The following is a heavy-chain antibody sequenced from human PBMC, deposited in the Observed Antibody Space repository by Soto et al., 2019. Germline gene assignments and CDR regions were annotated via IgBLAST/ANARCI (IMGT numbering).Heavy chain of an antibody. J-gene: IGHJ4*02. D-gene: IGHD4-17*01. CDR3: ARELATVTTFDY. CDR1: GFTFSSHW. CDR2: IKQDGSEK. V-gene: IGHV3-7*01. Sequence: PGGSLRLSCAASGFTFSSHWMSWVRQAPGKGLEWVANIKQDGSEKYYVDSVKGRFTISRDNAKNSLYLQMNSLRAEDTAVYYCARELATVTTFDYWGQGTLVTVSS.